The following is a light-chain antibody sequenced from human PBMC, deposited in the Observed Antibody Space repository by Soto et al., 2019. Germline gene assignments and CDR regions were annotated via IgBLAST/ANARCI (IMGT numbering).Light chain of an antibody. J-gene: IGKJ5*01. CDR2: WAS. CDR3: QQYGTSPIT. Sequence: DIVMTQSPDSLAVSLGERATIKCKSSQSVLFTSNNKNYLAWYQQKPGQPPKLLIYWASTRESGVPDRFSGSGSGTDFTLTISSLEPEDFAVYYCQQYGTSPITFGQGTRLEIK. CDR1: QSVLFTSNNKNY. V-gene: IGKV4-1*01.